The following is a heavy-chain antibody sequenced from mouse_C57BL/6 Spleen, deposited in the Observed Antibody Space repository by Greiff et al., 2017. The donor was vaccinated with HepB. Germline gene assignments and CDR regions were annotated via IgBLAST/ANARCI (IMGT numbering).Heavy chain of an antibody. Sequence: VQLQQSGAELVKPGASVKLSCKASGYTFTEYTIHWVKQRSAQGLEWIGWFYPGSGSIKYNEKFKDKATLTADKSSSTVYMELSRLTSEDSAVYFCARHEGSFYYYGSPFDYWGQGTTLTVSS. CDR2: FYPGSGSI. D-gene: IGHD1-1*01. V-gene: IGHV1-62-2*01. CDR3: ARHEGSFYYYGSPFDY. J-gene: IGHJ2*01. CDR1: GYTFTEYT.